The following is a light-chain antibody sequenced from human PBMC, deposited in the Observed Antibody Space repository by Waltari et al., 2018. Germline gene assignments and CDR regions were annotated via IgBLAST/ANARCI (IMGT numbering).Light chain of an antibody. J-gene: IGKJ4*01. Sequence: DIQMTQSPSSLSASAGDTFTITCRASQGISTYLNWYQQKPGKAPKRLIYAASSLESGVPSRFSGSGSGTDFTLTISSLQPEDFATYYCLQYNSHPLTFGGGTKVEIK. CDR3: LQYNSHPLT. CDR1: QGISTY. V-gene: IGKV1-17*01. CDR2: AAS.